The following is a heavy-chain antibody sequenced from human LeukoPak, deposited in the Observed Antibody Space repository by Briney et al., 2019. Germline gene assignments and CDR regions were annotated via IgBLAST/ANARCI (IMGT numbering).Heavy chain of an antibody. CDR2: MNPNSDNT. CDR3: ARATPWNYYDSSPYYFDY. V-gene: IGHV1-8*03. Sequence: ASVKVSCKASGYTFTSYDINWVRQATGQGLEWMGWMNPNSDNTGYAQKFQGRVTITRNTSISTAYMELSSLRPEDTAVYYCARATPWNYYDSSPYYFDYWGQGTLVTVSS. D-gene: IGHD3-22*01. J-gene: IGHJ4*02. CDR1: GYTFTSYD.